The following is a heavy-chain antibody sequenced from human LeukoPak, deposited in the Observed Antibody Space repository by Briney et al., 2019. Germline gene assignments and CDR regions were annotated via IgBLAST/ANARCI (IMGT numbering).Heavy chain of an antibody. CDR3: ARPALVSSGAPRLAFDI. V-gene: IGHV4-39*01. Sequence: SETLSLTCTVSGGSISSSSYYWGWIRQPPGKGLEWIGSIYYSGSTYYNPSLKSRVTISVDTSKNQFSLKLSSATAADTAVYYCARPALVSSGAPRLAFDIWGQGTMVTVSS. D-gene: IGHD6-6*01. CDR2: IYYSGST. CDR1: GGSISSSSYY. J-gene: IGHJ3*02.